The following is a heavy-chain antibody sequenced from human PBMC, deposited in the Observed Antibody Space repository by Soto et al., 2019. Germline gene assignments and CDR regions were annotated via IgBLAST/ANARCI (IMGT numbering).Heavy chain of an antibody. CDR1: GYTLTELS. V-gene: IGHV1-24*01. D-gene: IGHD2-2*01. J-gene: IGHJ6*02. Sequence: ASVKVSCKVSGYTLTELSMHWVRQAPGKGLEWMGGFDPEDGETIYAQKFQGRVTMTEDTSTDTAYMELSSLRSEDTAVYYCATGCISTSCVPYYGMDVWGQGTTVTVSS. CDR3: ATGCISTSCVPYYGMDV. CDR2: FDPEDGET.